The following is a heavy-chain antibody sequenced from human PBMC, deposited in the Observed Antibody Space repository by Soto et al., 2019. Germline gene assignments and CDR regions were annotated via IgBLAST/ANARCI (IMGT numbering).Heavy chain of an antibody. V-gene: IGHV4-59*01. Sequence: QVQLQESGPGLVKPSETLSLTCTVSGGSISSYYWTWIRQPPGKGLEWIGYIYYSGSTNYNPSLKPRVTISEASSKTQSSLKLRSVTAADTAVYYCARGGYSSSWYLTYFDPWGQGTLVTVSS. J-gene: IGHJ5*02. CDR3: ARGGYSSSWYLTYFDP. D-gene: IGHD6-13*01. CDR1: GGSISSYY. CDR2: IYYSGST.